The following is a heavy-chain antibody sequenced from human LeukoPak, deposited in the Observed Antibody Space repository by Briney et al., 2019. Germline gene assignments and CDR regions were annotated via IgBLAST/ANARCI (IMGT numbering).Heavy chain of an antibody. V-gene: IGHV1-18*01. J-gene: IGHJ4*02. CDR1: GYTFSSYG. CDR3: ARDCSGSSCYWIH. Sequence: ASVKVSCKASGYTFSSYGISWVRQTPGQGLEWLGYISAYNGNTNYAQKVQGRITMTTDTSTSTAYMEMRSLRSDDTAVYYCARDCSGSSCYWIHWGQGTLVTVSS. D-gene: IGHD2-15*01. CDR2: ISAYNGNT.